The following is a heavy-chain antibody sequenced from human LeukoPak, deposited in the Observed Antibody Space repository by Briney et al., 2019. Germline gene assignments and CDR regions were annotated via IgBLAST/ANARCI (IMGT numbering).Heavy chain of an antibody. V-gene: IGHV1-2*02. J-gene: IGHJ4*02. CDR1: GYTFTGYY. CDR2: INPNSGGT. D-gene: IGHD2-15*01. Sequence: ASVKVSCKASGYTFTGYYMHWVRQAPGPGLEWMGWINPNSGGTNYAQNFQGRVTMTRDTSISTAYMELSRLRSDDTAVYYCARNLDCSGGSCYSFALQLFDYWGQGTLVTVSS. CDR3: ARNLDCSGGSCYSFALQLFDY.